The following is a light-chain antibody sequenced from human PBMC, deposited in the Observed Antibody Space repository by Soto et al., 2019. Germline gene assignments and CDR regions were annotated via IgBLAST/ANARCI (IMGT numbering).Light chain of an antibody. V-gene: IGLV2-8*01. CDR1: SSDVGGYNY. Sequence: QSALTQPPSASGSPVQSVTISCTGTSSDVGGYNYVSWYQQHPGKAPKLMIYEVSQRPSGVPDRFSGSKSGNTASLTVSGLQAEDEADYYCNSYAGSNNVFGTGTKVTVL. CDR2: EVS. J-gene: IGLJ1*01. CDR3: NSYAGSNNV.